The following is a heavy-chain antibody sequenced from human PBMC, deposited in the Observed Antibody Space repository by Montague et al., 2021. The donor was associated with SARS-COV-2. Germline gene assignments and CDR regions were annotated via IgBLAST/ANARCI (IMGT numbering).Heavy chain of an antibody. CDR1: GGSISGYY. Sequence: SETLSLTCAVSGGSISGYYWSWIRQPPGKGLEWIGEINDSGSTNYNPSLKSRVTISVDTSKNQFSLKLSSVTAADTALYYCARGVPVTTFEDYGMDYWGQGTPVTVSS. CDR3: ARGVPVTTFEDYGMDY. CDR2: INDSGST. J-gene: IGHJ4*02. V-gene: IGHV4-34*01. D-gene: IGHD4-11*01.